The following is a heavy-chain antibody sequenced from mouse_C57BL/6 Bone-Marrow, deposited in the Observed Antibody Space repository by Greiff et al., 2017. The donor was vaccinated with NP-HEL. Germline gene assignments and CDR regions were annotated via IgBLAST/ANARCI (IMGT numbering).Heavy chain of an antibody. Sequence: DVKLQESGPGLVKPSQSLSLTCSVTGYSITSGYYWNWIRQFPGNKLEWMGYISYDGSNKYNPSLKNRISITRDTSKNQFFLKLNSVTTEDTATYYCAREGWLLPSAWFAYWGQGTLVTVSA. V-gene: IGHV3-6*01. CDR2: ISYDGSN. J-gene: IGHJ3*01. CDR1: GYSITSGYY. D-gene: IGHD2-3*01. CDR3: AREGWLLPSAWFAY.